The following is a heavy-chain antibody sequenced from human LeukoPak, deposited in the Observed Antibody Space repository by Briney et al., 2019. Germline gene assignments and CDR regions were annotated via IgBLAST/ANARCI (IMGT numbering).Heavy chain of an antibody. V-gene: IGHV4-59*01. CDR1: GGSISSYY. Sequence: SETLSLTCTVSGGSISSYYWSWIRQPPGKGLEWIGYIYHSGSTNYNPSLKSRVTISVDTSKNQFSLKLSSVTAADTAVYYCAREPPLVGSFPYGMDVWGQGTTVTVSS. J-gene: IGHJ6*02. D-gene: IGHD2-15*01. CDR3: AREPPLVGSFPYGMDV. CDR2: IYHSGST.